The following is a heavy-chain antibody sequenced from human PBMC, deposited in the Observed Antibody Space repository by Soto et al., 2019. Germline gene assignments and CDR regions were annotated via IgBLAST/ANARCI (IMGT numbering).Heavy chain of an antibody. D-gene: IGHD6-19*01. V-gene: IGHV5-10-1*03. J-gene: IGHJ4*02. Sequence: EVQLVQSGAEVKKPGESLKISCNISGYTFTNNWISWVRQMPGKGLEWMGRVNPSDSQTNYSPSFEGRVTISADKSISAAHLQWSSLEASDTAIYYCTRDHGWVDFWGQGTLVSVSS. CDR3: TRDHGWVDF. CDR2: VNPSDSQT. CDR1: GYTFTNNW.